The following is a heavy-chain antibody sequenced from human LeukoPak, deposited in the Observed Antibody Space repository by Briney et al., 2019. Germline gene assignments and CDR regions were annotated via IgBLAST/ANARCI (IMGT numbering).Heavy chain of an antibody. Sequence: SETLSLTCTVSGGSISSGSYYWRWLRQPAGKGLEWIGRIYNSGSTNYNPSLKSRVTISVDTSKNQFSLKLSSVTAAHTAVYYCARVSRRDGYNPGAWYFDLWGRGTLVTVSS. V-gene: IGHV4-61*02. J-gene: IGHJ2*01. CDR2: IYNSGST. D-gene: IGHD5-24*01. CDR3: ARVSRRDGYNPGAWYFDL. CDR1: GGSISSGSYY.